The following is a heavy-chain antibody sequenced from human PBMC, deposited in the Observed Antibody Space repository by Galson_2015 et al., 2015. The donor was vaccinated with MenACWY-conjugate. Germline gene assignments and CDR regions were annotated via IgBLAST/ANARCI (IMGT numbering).Heavy chain of an antibody. CDR3: ARGVTRTSGTINWYFDF. CDR1: GDSVSSNSAA. D-gene: IGHD6-13*01. V-gene: IGHV6-1*01. Sequence: CAISGDSVSSNSAAWTWIRQSPSRGLEWLGRTYYRSRWHDDYAVSVKSRITINPDTSRNQLYLQLSSVTPEDTAVYYCARGVTRTSGTINWYFDFRGRSTLVTVSS. CDR2: TYYRSRWHD. J-gene: IGHJ2*01.